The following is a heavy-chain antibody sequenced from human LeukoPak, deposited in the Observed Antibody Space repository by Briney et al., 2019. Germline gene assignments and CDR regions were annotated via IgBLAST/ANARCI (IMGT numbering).Heavy chain of an antibody. CDR2: IIPIFGTA. CDR3: ARDRGFYDSSGYPFDY. V-gene: IGHV1-69*05. J-gene: IGHJ4*02. Sequence: SVKVSCKASGGTFSSYAISWVRQAPGQGLEWMGRIIPIFGTANYAQKFQGRVTITTDESTSPAYMELSSLRSEDTAVYYCARDRGFYDSSGYPFDYWGQGTLVTVSS. D-gene: IGHD3-22*01. CDR1: GGTFSSYA.